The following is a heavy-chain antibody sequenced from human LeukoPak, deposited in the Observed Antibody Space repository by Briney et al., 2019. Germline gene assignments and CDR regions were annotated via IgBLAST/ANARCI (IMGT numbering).Heavy chain of an antibody. CDR1: GFTFSNAW. J-gene: IGHJ3*02. CDR2: IKSKTDGGTT. V-gene: IGHV3-15*01. CDR3: TTDPIAVAGTSFDI. D-gene: IGHD6-19*01. Sequence: GGSLRLSCAASGFTFSNAWMSWVRQAPGKGLEWVGRIKSKTDGGTTDYAAPVKGRFTISRDDSKNTPYLQMNSLKTEDTAVYYCTTDPIAVAGTSFDIWGQGTMVTVSS.